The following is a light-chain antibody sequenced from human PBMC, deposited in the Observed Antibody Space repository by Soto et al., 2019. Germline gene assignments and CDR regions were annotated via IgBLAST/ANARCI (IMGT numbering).Light chain of an antibody. J-gene: IGKJ2*01. Sequence: EIVMTQSPATLSVSPGESATLSCRATQSVSSKLAWYQQKPGQAPRLLIYGASTRATGIPARFSGSGYGTEFTLTISGLQSEDFAVYYCQQYNTWYTFGQGTKLEIK. V-gene: IGKV3-15*01. CDR2: GAS. CDR3: QQYNTWYT. CDR1: QSVSSK.